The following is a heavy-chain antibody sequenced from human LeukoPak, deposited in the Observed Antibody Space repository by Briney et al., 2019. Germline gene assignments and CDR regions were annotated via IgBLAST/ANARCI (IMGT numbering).Heavy chain of an antibody. V-gene: IGHV4-4*02. CDR3: ARRPYGLIRGIGGPTGHWFDT. J-gene: IGHJ5*02. Sequence: GSLTLSCAASGFNFNIYWMNWVRQSPEKGLEGIGEINAAGRTDYNPSLQSRVTLSLGPSNNQFSLSLTSVTAADTAIYYCARRPYGLIRGIGGPTGHWFDTWGQGTPVSVSS. CDR1: GFNFNIYW. CDR2: INAAGRT. D-gene: IGHD4-17*01.